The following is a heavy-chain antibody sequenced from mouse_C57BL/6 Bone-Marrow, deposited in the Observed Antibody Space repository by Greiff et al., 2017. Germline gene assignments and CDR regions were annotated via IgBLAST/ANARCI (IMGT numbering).Heavy chain of an antibody. CDR2: IDPSDSYT. V-gene: IGHV1-50*01. D-gene: IGHD2-3*01. CDR1: GYTFTSYW. J-gene: IGHJ3*01. CDR3: ARRGYESY. Sequence: QVQLQQPGAELVKPGASVKLSCKASGYTFTSYWMQWVKQRPGQGLEWIGEIDPSDSYTNYNQKFKGKATLTVDTSSSTAYMQLSSLTSEDSAVYYCARRGYESYWGQGTLVTVSA.